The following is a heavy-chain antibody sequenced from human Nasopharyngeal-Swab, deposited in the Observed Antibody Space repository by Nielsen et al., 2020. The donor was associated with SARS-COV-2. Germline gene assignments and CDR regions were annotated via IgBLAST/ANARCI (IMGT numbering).Heavy chain of an antibody. D-gene: IGHD2-15*01. CDR3: ARDRGGGSYSDY. V-gene: IGHV4-59*12. J-gene: IGHJ4*02. Sequence: WIRQPPGKGLEWIGYIYYSGSTNYNPSLKSRVTISVDTSKNQFSLKLSSVTAADTAVYYCARDRGGGSYSDYWGQGTLVTVS. CDR2: IYYSGST.